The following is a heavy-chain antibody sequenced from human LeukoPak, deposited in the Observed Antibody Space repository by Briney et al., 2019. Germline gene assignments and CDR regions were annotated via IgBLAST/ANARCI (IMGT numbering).Heavy chain of an antibody. D-gene: IGHD3-10*01. V-gene: IGHV1-18*01. CDR1: GYTFTSYG. J-gene: IGHJ6*02. CDR3: ARHGPMVRYYYYYYGMDV. CDR2: ISAYNGNT. Sequence: ASVKVSCKASGYTFTSYGISWVRQAPGQGLEWMGWISAYNGNTNYAQKLQGRVTMTTDTSTSTAYMELRSLRSDDTAVYYCARHGPMVRYYYYYYGMDVWGQGTTVTVSS.